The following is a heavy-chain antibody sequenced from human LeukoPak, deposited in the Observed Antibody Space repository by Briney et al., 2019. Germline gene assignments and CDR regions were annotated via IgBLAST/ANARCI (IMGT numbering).Heavy chain of an antibody. CDR1: GFTVSSNY. J-gene: IGHJ4*02. V-gene: IGHV3-53*01. D-gene: IGHD4-17*01. Sequence: GGSLRLSCAASGFTVSSNYMSWVRQAPGKGLEWVSVIYSGGSTYYADSVKGRFTISRDDSKNTLYLQMNSLRAEDTAVYYCARESGDYGDYGFDYWGQGTLVTVSS. CDR2: IYSGGST. CDR3: ARESGDYGDYGFDY.